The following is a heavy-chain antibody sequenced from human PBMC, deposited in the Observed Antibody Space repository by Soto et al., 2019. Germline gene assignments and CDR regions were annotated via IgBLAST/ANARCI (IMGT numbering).Heavy chain of an antibody. CDR2: IFYSGST. V-gene: IGHV4-59*01. Sequence: SETLSLTCIVSGGSISSYYWIWIRQPPGKGLEWIGYIFYSGSTNQSPSLKSRVTISVDTSKNQFSLKLRSVTAADTAVYYCARTALGWFDPWGQGTLVTVSS. CDR3: ARTALGWFDP. J-gene: IGHJ5*02. CDR1: GGSISSYY. D-gene: IGHD2-21*02.